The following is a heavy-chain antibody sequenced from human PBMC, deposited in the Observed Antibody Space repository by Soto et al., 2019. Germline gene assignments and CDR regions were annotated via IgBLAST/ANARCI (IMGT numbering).Heavy chain of an antibody. J-gene: IGHJ4*02. CDR2: INHSGST. CDR3: ARAHYVFWSGYYSMLDY. Sequence: QVQLQQWGAGLLKPSETLSLTCAVYGGSFSGYYWSWIRQPPGKGLEWIGEINHSGSTNYNPSLKSRVTISVDTSKNQFSLNLSSVTAADTAVYYCARAHYVFWSGYYSMLDYWGQGTLVTVSS. CDR1: GGSFSGYY. V-gene: IGHV4-34*01. D-gene: IGHD3-3*01.